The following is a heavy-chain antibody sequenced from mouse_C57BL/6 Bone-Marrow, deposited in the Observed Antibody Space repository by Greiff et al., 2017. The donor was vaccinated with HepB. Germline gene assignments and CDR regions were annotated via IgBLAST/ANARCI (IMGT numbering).Heavy chain of an antibody. CDR2: ISSGGDYI. V-gene: IGHV5-9-1*02. D-gene: IGHD1-1*01. CDR3: TKVITRVVGGDWDIDD. Sequence: EVKVVQSGAGLVKPGGSLKLSCAASGFTFSSYAMSWVRQTPEKRLEWVAYISSGGDYIYYADTVKGRFTITRDKTRNTLYMQMSSLKSEDTAIYYCTKVITRVVGGDWDIDDWGTGTTVTVSS. CDR1: GFTFSSYA. J-gene: IGHJ1*03.